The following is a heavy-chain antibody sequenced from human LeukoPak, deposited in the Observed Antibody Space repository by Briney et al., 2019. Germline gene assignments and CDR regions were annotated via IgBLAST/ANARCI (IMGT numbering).Heavy chain of an antibody. Sequence: GGSLRLSCTASGFTFSGHWIHWVRQAPGMRLVWVSRINEHGTDSMYAESVKGRFTISRDNAKNTVYLQMNSLRAEDTAVYYCVRDETLWTLDWWGQGTLVSVSS. V-gene: IGHV3-74*03. J-gene: IGHJ4*02. D-gene: IGHD1-1*01. CDR2: INEHGTDS. CDR3: VRDETLWTLDW. CDR1: GFTFSGHW.